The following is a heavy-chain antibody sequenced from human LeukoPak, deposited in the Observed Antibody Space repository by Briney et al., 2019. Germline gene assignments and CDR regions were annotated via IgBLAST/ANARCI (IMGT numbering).Heavy chain of an antibody. J-gene: IGHJ6*03. CDR2: ISAYNGNT. CDR1: GYTFTSYG. CDR3: ARDIVVIPAAYYYMEV. Sequence: ASVKVSCKASGYTFTSYGISWVRQAPGQWLEWMGWISAYNGNTYYPQKLQGRITMTIDTATTTAYMELRSLRSDDTAVYYCARDIVVIPAAYYYMEVWGKGTTVTVFS. V-gene: IGHV1-18*01. D-gene: IGHD2-2*01.